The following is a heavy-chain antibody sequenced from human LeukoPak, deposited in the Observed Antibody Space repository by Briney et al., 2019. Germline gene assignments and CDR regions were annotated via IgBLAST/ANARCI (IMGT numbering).Heavy chain of an antibody. J-gene: IGHJ6*03. D-gene: IGHD3-16*01. CDR3: ARDLLRPWRDYYMDV. Sequence: SETLSLTCTVSGGSISSYYWSWIRQPPGKGLEWIGYIYYSGSTNYNPSLKSRVTISVDTSKNQFFLKLSSVTAADTAVYYRARDLLRPWRDYYMDVWGKGTTVTVSS. CDR2: IYYSGST. V-gene: IGHV4-59*01. CDR1: GGSISSYY.